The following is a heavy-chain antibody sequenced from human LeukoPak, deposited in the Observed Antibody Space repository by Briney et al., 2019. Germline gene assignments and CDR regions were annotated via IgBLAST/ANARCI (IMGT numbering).Heavy chain of an antibody. V-gene: IGHV3-21*01. J-gene: IGHJ4*02. CDR2: ISGSSSYI. CDR3: ARVPADY. D-gene: IGHD2-2*01. Sequence: GGSLRLSCAASGFTFSSYSMNWVRQAPGKGLEWVSSISGSSSYIYYADSVKGRFTVSRDNAKNSLYLQMNSLRAEDTAVYYCARVPADYWGQGTLVTVSS. CDR1: GFTFSSYS.